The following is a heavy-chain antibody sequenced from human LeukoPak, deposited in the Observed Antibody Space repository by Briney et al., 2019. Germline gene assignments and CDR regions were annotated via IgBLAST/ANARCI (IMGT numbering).Heavy chain of an antibody. CDR3: ARDRGYSYGHGVAYYYYGMDV. V-gene: IGHV3-53*01. CDR2: IYNGEYT. Sequence: GGSLRLSCAVSGFTVSGNYMSWVRQAPGKGLEWVSVIYNGEYTNYADSVRGRFTISRDTSKNALYLQMNNLRGEDTAVYYCARDRGYSYGHGVAYYYYGMDVWGQGTTVTVSS. D-gene: IGHD5-18*01. J-gene: IGHJ6*02. CDR1: GFTVSGNY.